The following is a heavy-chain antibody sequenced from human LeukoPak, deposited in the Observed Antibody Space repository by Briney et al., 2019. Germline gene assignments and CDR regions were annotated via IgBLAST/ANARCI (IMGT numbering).Heavy chain of an antibody. D-gene: IGHD5-12*01. CDR3: ARTGSIGYVLFY. V-gene: IGHV4-4*02. J-gene: IGHJ4*02. CDR2: IYHNGST. Sequence: PSETLSLTCAVSGDSVSSYNWWSWVRQPPGKGLEWIGEIYHNGSTNYNPPLKSRVTISVDESKNEVSLKLTSVTAADTATYYCARTGSIGYVLFYWGQGTLVTVSS. CDR1: GDSVSSYNW.